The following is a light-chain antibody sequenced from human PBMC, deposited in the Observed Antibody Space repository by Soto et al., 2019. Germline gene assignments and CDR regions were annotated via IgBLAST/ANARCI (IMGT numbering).Light chain of an antibody. CDR1: HSDVGRYNY. CDR2: DVA. V-gene: IGLV2-14*03. Sequence: QSALTQPASVSGSPGQSITISCTGTHSDVGRYNYVSWYQQHPGEVPKLIIYDVATRPSGVSNRFSGSKSGSTASLIISRLQTEDEADYYCVSFTSRTTYVFGSGTKLTVL. J-gene: IGLJ1*01. CDR3: VSFTSRTTYV.